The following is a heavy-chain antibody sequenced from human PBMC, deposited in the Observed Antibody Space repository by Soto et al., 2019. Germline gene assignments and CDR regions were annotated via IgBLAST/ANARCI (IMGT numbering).Heavy chain of an antibody. CDR1: VYTFTNYF. CDR2: INTANGNT. Sequence: ASVKVSCNASVYTFTNYFVHCVHQAPGQRLEWMGWINTANGNTKYSQKFQGRVTITRDTSASTAYMELSSLRSEDTAVYYCARALYGDPLDYWGQGTLVTVSS. V-gene: IGHV1-3*04. J-gene: IGHJ4*02. D-gene: IGHD4-17*01. CDR3: ARALYGDPLDY.